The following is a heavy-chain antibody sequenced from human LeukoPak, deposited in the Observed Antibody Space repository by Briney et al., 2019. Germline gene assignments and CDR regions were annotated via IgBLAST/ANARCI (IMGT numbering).Heavy chain of an antibody. J-gene: IGHJ4*02. D-gene: IGHD6-13*01. CDR1: GFTVSSYA. CDR2: ISSNGGST. V-gene: IGHV3-64D*06. Sequence: GGSLRLSCSASGFTVSSYAMHWVRQAPGKGLEYVSAISSNGGSTYYADSVKGRFTISRDNSKNTLYLQMSSLRAEDTAVYYCVKPYSSSWFAEDYWGQGTLVTVSS. CDR3: VKPYSSSWFAEDY.